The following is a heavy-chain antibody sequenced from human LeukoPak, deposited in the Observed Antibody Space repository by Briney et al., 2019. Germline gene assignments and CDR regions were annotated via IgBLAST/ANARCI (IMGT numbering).Heavy chain of an antibody. V-gene: IGHV3-7*05. CDR1: GXTFSDHW. CDR2: INPGGSER. Sequence: PGGSLRLSCEASGXTFSDHWLTWVRQAPGKGLDWVAHINPGGSERSYVDSVKGRFTISRDNAKNSLFLQMNSLRVEDAAVYYCARGHYGMDVWGQGTTVTVSS. CDR3: ARGHYGMDV. J-gene: IGHJ6*02.